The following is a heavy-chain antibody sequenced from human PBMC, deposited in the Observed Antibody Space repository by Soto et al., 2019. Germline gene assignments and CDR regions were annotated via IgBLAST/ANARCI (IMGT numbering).Heavy chain of an antibody. CDR1: GGTFSSYA. CDR3: ARVERVDCGGDCYYLSWFDP. D-gene: IGHD2-21*02. J-gene: IGHJ5*02. V-gene: IGHV1-69*13. CDR2: IIPIFGTA. Sequence: SVKVSCKASGGTFSSYAISWVRQAPGQGLEWMGGIIPIFGTANYAQKFQGRVTITADESTSTAYMELSSLRSEDTAVYYCARVERVDCGGDCYYLSWFDPWGQGTLVTVSS.